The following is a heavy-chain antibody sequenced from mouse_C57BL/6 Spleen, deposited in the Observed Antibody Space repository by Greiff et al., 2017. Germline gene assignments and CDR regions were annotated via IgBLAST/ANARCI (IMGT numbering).Heavy chain of an antibody. CDR2: IDPETGGT. V-gene: IGHV1-15*01. CDR3: TRRSLLLYYFDY. CDR1: GYTFTDYE. D-gene: IGHD1-1*01. J-gene: IGHJ2*01. Sequence: QVQLQQSGAELVRPGASVTLSCKASGYTFTDYEMHWVKQTPVHGLEWIGAIDPETGGTAYNQKFKGKAILTADKSSSTAYMELRSLTSEDSAVYYCTRRSLLLYYFDYWGQGTTLTVSS.